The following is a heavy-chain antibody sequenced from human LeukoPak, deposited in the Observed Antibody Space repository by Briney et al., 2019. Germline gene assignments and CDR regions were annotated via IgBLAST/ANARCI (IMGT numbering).Heavy chain of an antibody. V-gene: IGHV3-7*01. CDR1: GFTFSRYW. CDR2: IKQDGGET. J-gene: IGHJ4*02. Sequence: GGSLRLSCVASGFTFSRYWMTGVRQAPGEGLEGVACIKQDGGETYYVDSVKGRFTISRDNAKNSLFLQMNSLTTEDTAMYYCARDSGDRPRAVGYYFDYWGQGTVVTVS. CDR3: ARDSGDRPRAVGYYFDY. D-gene: IGHD7-27*01.